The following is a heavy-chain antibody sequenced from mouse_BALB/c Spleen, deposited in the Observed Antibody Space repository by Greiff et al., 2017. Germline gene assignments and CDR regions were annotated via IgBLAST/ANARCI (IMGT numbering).Heavy chain of an antibody. CDR1: GFTFSNYW. V-gene: IGHV6-6*02. CDR3: TSPPYYGTGGFAY. Sequence: EVKLVESGGGLVQPGGSMKLSCVASGFTFSNYWMNWVRQSPEKGLEWVAEIRLKSNNYATHYAESVKGRFTISRDDSKSSVYLQMNNLRAEDTGIYYCTSPPYYGTGGFAYWGQGTLVTVSA. CDR2: IRLKSNNYAT. D-gene: IGHD2-10*01. J-gene: IGHJ3*01.